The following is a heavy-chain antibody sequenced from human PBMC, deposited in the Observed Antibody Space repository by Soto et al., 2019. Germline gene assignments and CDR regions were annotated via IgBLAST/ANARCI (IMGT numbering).Heavy chain of an antibody. V-gene: IGHV3-49*03. J-gene: IGHJ4*02. D-gene: IGHD3-16*01. CDR3: TRYKVITFGGALLPFDY. Sequence: GGSLRLSCTASGFTFGDYAMSWFRQAPGKGLEWVGFIRSKAYGGTTEYAASVKGRFTISRDDSKSIAYLQMNSLKTEDTAVYYCTRYKVITFGGALLPFDYWGQGTLVTVSS. CDR2: IRSKAYGGTT. CDR1: GFTFGDYA.